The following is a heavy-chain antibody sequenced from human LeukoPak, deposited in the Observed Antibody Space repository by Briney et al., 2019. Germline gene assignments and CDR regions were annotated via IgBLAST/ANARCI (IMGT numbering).Heavy chain of an antibody. CDR1: GYSISSGCY. J-gene: IGHJ3*02. CDR2: IYHSGTT. CDR3: ARDRAGTTGGAFDI. Sequence: PSETLSLTWTVAGYSISSGCYWGWIRQPPGKGLEGIGSIYHSGTTYYQPSLKSRVTISVDTSKNQFSLKLSSVTAADTAVYYCARDRAGTTGGAFDIWGQGTMVTVSS. D-gene: IGHD1-7*01. V-gene: IGHV4-38-2*02.